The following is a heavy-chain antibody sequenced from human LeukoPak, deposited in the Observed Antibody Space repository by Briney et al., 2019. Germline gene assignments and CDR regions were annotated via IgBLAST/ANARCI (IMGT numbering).Heavy chain of an antibody. CDR1: GFTFSSYW. CDR3: ARVGYYDFWSGYYMGWFDP. Sequence: PGGSLRLSCAASGFTFSSYWMSWVRQGPGKGLEWVANIKQDGSEKYYVDSVKGRFTISRDNAKNSLYLQMNSLRAEDTAVYYCARVGYYDFWSGYYMGWFDPWGQGTLVTVSS. V-gene: IGHV3-7*01. D-gene: IGHD3-3*01. J-gene: IGHJ5*02. CDR2: IKQDGSEK.